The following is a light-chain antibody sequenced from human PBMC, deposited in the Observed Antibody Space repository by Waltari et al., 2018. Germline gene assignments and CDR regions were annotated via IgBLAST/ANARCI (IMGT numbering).Light chain of an antibody. CDR1: QSVTSIS. CDR2: GTS. J-gene: IGKJ4*01. CDR3: QQYDGEVVT. Sequence: EIVLTQPPGTLSLSPAERATSSCRASQSVTSISLSWYQQKLGQAPRLLIYGTSSRATGTPDRFSGSGSGTDFTLTISRLEPEDVAVYYCQQYDGEVVTFGGGTKVEI. V-gene: IGKV3-20*01.